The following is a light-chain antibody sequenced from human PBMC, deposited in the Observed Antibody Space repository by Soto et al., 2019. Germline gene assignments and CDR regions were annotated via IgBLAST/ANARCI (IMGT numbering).Light chain of an antibody. CDR3: QQANSFPWT. CDR1: QGINSW. J-gene: IGKJ1*01. CDR2: AAS. Sequence: DIQMTQSPSSVSASVGDRVTMTCRASQGINSWLAWYQQKPGKAPKLLIYAASNLQSGVPSRFSGSGSGTDFTLTISSLQPEXFATYYCQQANSFPWTFGQGTKVEIK. V-gene: IGKV1-12*01.